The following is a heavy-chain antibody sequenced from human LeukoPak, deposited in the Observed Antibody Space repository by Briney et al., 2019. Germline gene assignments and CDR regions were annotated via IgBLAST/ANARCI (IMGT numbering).Heavy chain of an antibody. Sequence: SETLSLTCTVSGGSISSYYWSWIRQPPGKGLEWIGYIYYSGSTNYNPSLKSRVTISVDKSKNQFSLKLSSVTAADTAVYYCARGFPDRGYNYGLGLYYYYYMDVWGKGTTVTVSS. CDR1: GGSISSYY. D-gene: IGHD5-18*01. CDR3: ARGFPDRGYNYGLGLYYYYYMDV. J-gene: IGHJ6*03. V-gene: IGHV4-59*12. CDR2: IYYSGST.